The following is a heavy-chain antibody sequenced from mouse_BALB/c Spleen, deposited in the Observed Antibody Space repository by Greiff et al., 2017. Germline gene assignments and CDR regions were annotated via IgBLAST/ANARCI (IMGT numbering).Heavy chain of an antibody. V-gene: IGHV1-66*01. J-gene: IGHJ4*01. D-gene: IGHD4-1*01. Sequence: QVHVKQSGPELVKPGASVKISCKASGYSFTSYYIHWVKQRPGQGLEWIGWIFPGSGNTKYNEKFKGKATLTADTSSSTAYMQLSSLTSEDSAVYFCARRGWDVDYYAMDYWGQGTSVTVSS. CDR1: GYSFTSYY. CDR3: ARRGWDVDYYAMDY. CDR2: IFPGSGNT.